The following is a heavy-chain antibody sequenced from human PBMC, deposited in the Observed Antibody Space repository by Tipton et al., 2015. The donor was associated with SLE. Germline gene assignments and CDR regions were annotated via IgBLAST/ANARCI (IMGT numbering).Heavy chain of an antibody. D-gene: IGHD2-15*01. J-gene: IGHJ4*02. V-gene: IGHV3-48*01. CDR2: ISSSSSTI. Sequence: GSLRLSCAASGFTFSSYSMNWVRQAPGKGLEWVSYISSSSSTIYYADSVKGRFTISRDNAKNSLYLQMNSLRAEDTAVYYCARDRGRLGYIVVERYFDYWGQGTLVTVSS. CDR3: ARDRGRLGYIVVERYFDY. CDR1: GFTFSSYS.